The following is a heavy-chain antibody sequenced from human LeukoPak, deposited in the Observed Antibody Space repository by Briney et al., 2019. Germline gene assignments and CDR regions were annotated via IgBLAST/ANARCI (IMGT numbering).Heavy chain of an antibody. Sequence: PSETLSLTCTVSGGSISSSSYYWVWLRQPPGKGLEWVGSIYYSGSNYYNPSLKSLVTISVDTSKNQFSLKLSSVTAADTAVYYCARRARDIVVVPAAIYGRGTRSGRFDPWGQGTLVTVSS. CDR3: ARRARDIVVVPAAIYGRGTRSGRFDP. CDR2: IYYSGSN. V-gene: IGHV4-39*01. J-gene: IGHJ5*02. D-gene: IGHD2-2*01. CDR1: GGSISSSSYY.